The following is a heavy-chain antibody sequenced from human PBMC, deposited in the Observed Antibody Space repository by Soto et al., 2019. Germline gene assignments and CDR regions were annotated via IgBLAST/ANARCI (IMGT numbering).Heavy chain of an antibody. Sequence: ASVKVSCKASGGTFSSYAINWVRQATGQGLEWMGWMNPNSGNTGYAQKFQGRVTMTRNTSISTAYMELSSLRSEDTAVSYCARKGTADYYGSGSSYNWFDPWGQGTLVT. CDR1: GGTFSSYA. CDR3: ARKGTADYYGSGSSYNWFDP. D-gene: IGHD3-10*01. CDR2: MNPNSGNT. V-gene: IGHV1-8*02. J-gene: IGHJ5*02.